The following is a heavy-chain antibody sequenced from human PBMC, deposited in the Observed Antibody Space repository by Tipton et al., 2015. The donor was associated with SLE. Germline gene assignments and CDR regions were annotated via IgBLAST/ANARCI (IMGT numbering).Heavy chain of an antibody. D-gene: IGHD4-17*01. V-gene: IGHV3-9*01. CDR1: GFTFTTYA. Sequence: SLRLSCAASGFTFTTYAMHWVRQAPGKGLEWVSGISWNGGRIDYADSVKGRFSISRDNAKRSLYLQMNGLRPEDTGLYYCAKVGPLPAGDPDSYGRAVGGQGPTFIFPS. CDR3: AKVGPLPAGDPDSYGRAV. J-gene: IGHJ6*02. CDR2: ISWNGGRI.